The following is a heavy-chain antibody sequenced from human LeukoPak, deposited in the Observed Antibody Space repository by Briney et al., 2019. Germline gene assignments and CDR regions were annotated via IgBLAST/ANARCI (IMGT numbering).Heavy chain of an antibody. V-gene: IGHV4-34*01. CDR3: ARGLGGY. Sequence: SETLSLTCVVYGGSFSGYYWSWIRQPPGKGLEWIGEINHSGSTNYNPSLTSRVTISLDTSKNQFSLKLSSVTAADTAVYYCARGLGGYWGQGTLVTVSS. J-gene: IGHJ4*02. CDR1: GGSFSGYY. CDR2: INHSGST.